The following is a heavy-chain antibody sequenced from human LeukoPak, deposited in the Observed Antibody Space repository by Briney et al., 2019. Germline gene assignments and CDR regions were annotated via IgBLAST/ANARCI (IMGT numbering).Heavy chain of an antibody. CDR2: ISSRSDYI. CDR1: GFTLSSYT. V-gene: IGHV3-21*06. CDR3: ASKSNAFDI. Sequence: GGSLRLSCAASGFTLSSYTMNWVRQAPGKGLEWVSSISSRSDYIYYADSVKGRFTIARDNAKSSLYLQMNSLRADDTAVYFCASKSNAFDIWGQGTMVTVSS. J-gene: IGHJ3*02. D-gene: IGHD6-6*01.